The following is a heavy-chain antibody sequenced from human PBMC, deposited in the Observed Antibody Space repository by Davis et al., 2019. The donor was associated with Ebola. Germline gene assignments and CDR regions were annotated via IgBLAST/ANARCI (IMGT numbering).Heavy chain of an antibody. CDR3: ARYYDFWSGYIPPPFYYFAMDV. V-gene: IGHV3-21*01. CDR2: ISSTGYYK. D-gene: IGHD3-3*01. CDR1: GLTFSSNS. Sequence: GGSLRLSCVASGLTFSSNSMNWVRQAPGKGLEWVSSISSTGYYKYYADSVKGRFTISRDNARNSVYLQMSSLRAEDTAVYYCARYYDFWSGYIPPPFYYFAMDVWGTGTTVTVSS. J-gene: IGHJ6*04.